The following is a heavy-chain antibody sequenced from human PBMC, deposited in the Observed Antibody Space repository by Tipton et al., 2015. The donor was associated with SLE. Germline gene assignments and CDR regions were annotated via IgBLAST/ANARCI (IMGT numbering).Heavy chain of an antibody. CDR3: ARRRYSSSSRPYWYFDL. V-gene: IGHV4-34*01. Sequence: TLSLTCAVYGGSFSGYYWSWIRQSPGKGLEWIGEINHSGSTNYNPSLKSRVTISVDTSKNQFSLKLSSVTAADTAVYYCARRRYSSSSRPYWYFDLWGRGTLVTVSS. J-gene: IGHJ2*01. CDR2: INHSGST. D-gene: IGHD6-6*01. CDR1: GGSFSGYY.